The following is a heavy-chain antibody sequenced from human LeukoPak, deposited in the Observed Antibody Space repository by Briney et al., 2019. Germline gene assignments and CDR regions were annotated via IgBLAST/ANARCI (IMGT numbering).Heavy chain of an antibody. V-gene: IGHV1-69*13. J-gene: IGHJ4*02. Sequence: SVKVSCKASGGTFSSYAISWVRQAPGQGLEWMGGIIPILGTANYAQNFQGRVTITADESTSTAYMELSSLRSEDTAVYYCASLTTVTTTPPFDYWGQGTLVTVSS. CDR3: ASLTTVTTTPPFDY. D-gene: IGHD4-11*01. CDR2: IIPILGTA. CDR1: GGTFSSYA.